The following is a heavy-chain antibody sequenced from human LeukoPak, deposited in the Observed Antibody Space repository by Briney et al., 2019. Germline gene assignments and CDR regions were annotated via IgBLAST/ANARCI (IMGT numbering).Heavy chain of an antibody. Sequence: PGGSLRLSCAASGFTFISYEMNWVRQAPGKGLEWVSYISSSGGSIYYTDSVKGRFTISRDNAQNSLYLQMNSLRAEGTAVYYCARSISDCFDYWGQGTLVTVSS. V-gene: IGHV3-48*03. CDR2: ISSSGGSI. CDR1: GFTFISYE. J-gene: IGHJ4*02. CDR3: ARSISDCFDY.